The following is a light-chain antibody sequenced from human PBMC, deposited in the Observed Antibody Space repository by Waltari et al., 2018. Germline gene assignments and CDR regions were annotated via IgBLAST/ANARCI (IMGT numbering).Light chain of an antibody. CDR3: QQCSSWPPNYT. V-gene: IGKV3-11*01. CDR1: PSISGY. Sequence: EIVLTQSPATLSLSPGDRATLSCRASPSISGYLAWYQQRPGQAPRLLIYDASHRAAGIPARFSVSGSGTDFTLTISNLEPEDFAVYYCQQCSSWPPNYTFGQGTKLEFK. J-gene: IGKJ2*01. CDR2: DAS.